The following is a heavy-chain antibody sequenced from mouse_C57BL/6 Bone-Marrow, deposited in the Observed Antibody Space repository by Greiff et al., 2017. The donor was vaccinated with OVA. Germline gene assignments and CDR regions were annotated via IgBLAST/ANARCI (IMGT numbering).Heavy chain of an antibody. CDR2: INPSTGGT. CDR1: GYSFTGYY. CDR3: ARGGTSPFAY. Sequence: EVHLVESGPELVKPGASVKISCKASGYSFTGYYMNWVKQSPEKSLEWIGEINPSTGGTTYNQKFKAKATLTVDKSSSTAYMQLKSLTSEDSAVYYCARGGTSPFAYGGQGTRVTVSA. V-gene: IGHV1-42*01. J-gene: IGHJ3*01. D-gene: IGHD4-1*01.